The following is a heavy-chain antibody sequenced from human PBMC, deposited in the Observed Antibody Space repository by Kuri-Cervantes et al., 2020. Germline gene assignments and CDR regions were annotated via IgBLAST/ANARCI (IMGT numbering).Heavy chain of an antibody. Sequence: GGSLRLSCAASGFTFSSYDMHWVRQATGKGLEWVSAIGTAGDTYYPGSVKGRFTISRENAKNSLYLQMNSLRDEDTAVYYCARVDCRGYTCYVPSHGFDIWGQGTMVTVSS. V-gene: IGHV3-13*01. CDR1: GFTFSSYD. CDR2: IGTAGDT. D-gene: IGHD2-15*01. CDR3: ARVDCRGYTCYVPSHGFDI. J-gene: IGHJ3*02.